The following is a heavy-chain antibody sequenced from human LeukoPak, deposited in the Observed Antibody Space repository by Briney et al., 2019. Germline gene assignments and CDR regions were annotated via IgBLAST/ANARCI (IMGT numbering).Heavy chain of an antibody. CDR2: IRYDGSNK. CDR1: GFTLSSYG. Sequence: QPGGSLRLSCAASGFTLSSYGMHWVRQAPGKGLEWVAFIRYDGSNKYYADSVKGRFTISRDNSKNTLYLQMNSLRAEDTAVYYCAKDTRFGELLPDYWGQGTLVTDSS. CDR3: AKDTRFGELLPDY. D-gene: IGHD3-10*01. V-gene: IGHV3-30*02. J-gene: IGHJ4*02.